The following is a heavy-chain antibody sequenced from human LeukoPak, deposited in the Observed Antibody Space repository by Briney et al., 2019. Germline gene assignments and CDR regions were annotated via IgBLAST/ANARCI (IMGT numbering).Heavy chain of an antibody. CDR1: GGSISSGGYY. D-gene: IGHD3-10*01. CDR2: IYYSGST. J-gene: IGHJ4*02. V-gene: IGHV4-31*11. Sequence: SETLSLTCAVSGGSISSGGYYWSWIRQHPGKGLEWIGYIYYSGSTYYNPSLKSRVTISVDTSKNQFSLKLSSVTAADTAVYYCARDPVGRYGSASPWGQGTLVTVSS. CDR3: ARDPVGRYGSASP.